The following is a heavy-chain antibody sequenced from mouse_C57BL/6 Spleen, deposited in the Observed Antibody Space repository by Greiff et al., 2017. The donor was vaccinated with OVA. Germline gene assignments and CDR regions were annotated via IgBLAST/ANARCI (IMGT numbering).Heavy chain of an antibody. D-gene: IGHD1-1*01. CDR2: IDPENGDT. Sequence: EVQLQQSGAELVRPGASVKLSCTASGFNIKDDYMHWVKQRPEQGLEWIGWIDPENGDTEYASKFQGKATITADTSSNTAYLQLSSLTSEDTAVYYCTTSRGSHYYAMDYWGQGTSVTVSS. J-gene: IGHJ4*01. V-gene: IGHV14-4*01. CDR3: TTSRGSHYYAMDY. CDR1: GFNIKDDY.